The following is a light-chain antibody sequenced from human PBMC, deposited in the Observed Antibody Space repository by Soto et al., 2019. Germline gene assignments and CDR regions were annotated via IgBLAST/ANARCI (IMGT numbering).Light chain of an antibody. Sequence: EIVMTQSPATLSVSPGERATLSCRASQSVSSNLAWYQQKPGQAPRLLIYGASTRATGIPARFSGSASGTEFTLTISSLPSEDFAFYYCQQYNNWPPWTFGQGTKVEIK. CDR2: GAS. CDR3: QQYNNWPPWT. V-gene: IGKV3-15*01. CDR1: QSVSSN. J-gene: IGKJ1*01.